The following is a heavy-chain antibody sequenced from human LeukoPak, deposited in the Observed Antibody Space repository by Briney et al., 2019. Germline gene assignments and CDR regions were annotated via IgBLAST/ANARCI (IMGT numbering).Heavy chain of an antibody. V-gene: IGHV1-8*01. Sequence: ASVKVSCKASGYTLTNYDINWVRQATGKGLEWMGWMNPKSGHKRHPPRLQGTISMTRDTSISTVYLEFERLRSEDTAVYYWVRVQSGSYARYGMDVWGQGTTVTVSS. CDR2: MNPKSGHK. D-gene: IGHD1-26*01. CDR1: GYTLTNYD. J-gene: IGHJ6*02. CDR3: VRVQSGSYARYGMDV.